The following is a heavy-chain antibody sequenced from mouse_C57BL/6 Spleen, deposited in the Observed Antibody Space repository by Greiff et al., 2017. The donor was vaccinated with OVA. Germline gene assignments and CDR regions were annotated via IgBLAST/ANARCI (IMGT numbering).Heavy chain of an antibody. Sequence: EVKLQESGGGLVQPGGSLKLSCAASGFTFSDYGMAWVRQAPRKGPEWVAFISNLAYSIYYADTVTGRFTISRENAKNTLYLEMSSLRSEDTAMYYCASLDSSGYWYAYWGQGTLVTVSA. V-gene: IGHV5-15*01. J-gene: IGHJ3*01. CDR1: GFTFSDYG. D-gene: IGHD3-2*02. CDR3: ASLDSSGYWYAY. CDR2: ISNLAYSI.